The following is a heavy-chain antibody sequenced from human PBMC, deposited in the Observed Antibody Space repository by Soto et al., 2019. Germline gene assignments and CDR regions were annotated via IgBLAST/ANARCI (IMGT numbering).Heavy chain of an antibody. CDR3: ASDCTNGVRKPCYYYGMDV. Sequence: VGSLRLSCAASGFTFSSYSMNWVRQAPGKGLEWVSSISSSSSYIYYADSVKGRFTISRDNAKNSLYLQMNSLRAEDTAVYYCASDCTNGVRKPCYYYGMDVWGQGTTVTVSS. V-gene: IGHV3-21*01. J-gene: IGHJ6*02. D-gene: IGHD2-8*01. CDR2: ISSSSSYI. CDR1: GFTFSSYS.